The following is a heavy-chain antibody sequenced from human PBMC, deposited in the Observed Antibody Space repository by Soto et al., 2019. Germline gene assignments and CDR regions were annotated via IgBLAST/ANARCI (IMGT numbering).Heavy chain of an antibody. CDR3: AREIGYGDFDAALMG. Sequence: SVKVSCKACGGTHGRYGINWVGQAPGQGLEWMGGIIPIFGTANYAQKFQGRVTITADESTSTAYVEVHSLRSEDTAVYYCAREIGYGDFDAALMGWGQGTLVTVSS. J-gene: IGHJ4*02. V-gene: IGHV1-69*13. D-gene: IGHD4-17*01. CDR1: GGTHGRYG. CDR2: IIPIFGTA.